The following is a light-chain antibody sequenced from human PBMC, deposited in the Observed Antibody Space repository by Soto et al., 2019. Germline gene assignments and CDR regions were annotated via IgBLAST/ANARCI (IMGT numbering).Light chain of an antibody. CDR2: GAS. CDR1: QSANRK. Sequence: EIVMTQSPATLSVSPGERATLSCRASQSANRKLAWYQQKPGQAPRLLIYGASTRATGIPARFSGSGSGTEFTLTISSLQSEDFAVYYCQQYNNWPPNTFGQGTKVDIK. V-gene: IGKV3-15*01. J-gene: IGKJ1*01. CDR3: QQYNNWPPNT.